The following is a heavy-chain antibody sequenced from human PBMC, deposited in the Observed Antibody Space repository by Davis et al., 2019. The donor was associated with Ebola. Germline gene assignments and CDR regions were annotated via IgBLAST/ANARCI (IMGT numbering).Heavy chain of an antibody. V-gene: IGHV3-74*01. CDR1: GFTFSSYW. CDR3: ARREVVAARKGYYYGMDV. Sequence: GESLKISCAASGFTFSSYWMHWVRQAPGKGLVWVSRINSDGSSTSYADSVKGRFTISRDNAKNTLYLQMNSLRAEDTAVYYCARREVVAARKGYYYGMDVWGQGTTVTVSS. CDR2: INSDGSST. J-gene: IGHJ6*02. D-gene: IGHD2-15*01.